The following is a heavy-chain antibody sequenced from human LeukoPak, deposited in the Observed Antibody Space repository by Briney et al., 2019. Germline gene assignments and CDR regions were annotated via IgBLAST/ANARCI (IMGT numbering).Heavy chain of an antibody. CDR3: VWLGFCCGGRRLPAV. Sequence: PSETLSLTCTVSGGSISNYYWSWIRQPPVKVLEWIGHIHPSGSTNYNPSLKSRVTISVDTSKNQFSLNLNSVTAADTAVYYCVWLGFCCGGRRLPAVWGQGTLVTVSS. CDR1: GGSISNYY. CDR2: IHPSGST. D-gene: IGHD2-15*01. J-gene: IGHJ4*02. V-gene: IGHV4-4*08.